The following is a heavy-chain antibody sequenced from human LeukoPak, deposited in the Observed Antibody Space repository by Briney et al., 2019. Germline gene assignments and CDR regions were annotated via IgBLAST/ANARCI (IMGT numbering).Heavy chain of an antibody. CDR1: GGSINSCSYY. V-gene: IGHV4-39*01. D-gene: IGHD5-24*01. J-gene: IGHJ4*02. CDR3: ARHRSRWLQSSFDY. Sequence: SETLSLTCTVSGGSINSCSYYWGWIRKPPGKGLEWNGSIFYSGNTYDNPSLKSRLTISVDTSKNQFSLKLNSVTAADTAVYYCARHRSRWLQSSFDYWGQGTLVTVSS. CDR2: IFYSGNT.